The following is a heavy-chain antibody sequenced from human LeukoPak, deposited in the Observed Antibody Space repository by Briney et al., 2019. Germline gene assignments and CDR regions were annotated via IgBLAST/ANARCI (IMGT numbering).Heavy chain of an antibody. D-gene: IGHD1-26*01. V-gene: IGHV1-8*02. CDR3: ARDGMGATPYFDY. Sequence: ASVKVSCKASGYTFTGYYMHWVRQAPGQGLEWMGWMNPNSGNTGYAQKFQGRVTMTRNTSISTAYMELSSLRSEDTAVYYCARDGMGATPYFDYWGQGTLVTVSS. CDR2: MNPNSGNT. CDR1: GYTFTGYY. J-gene: IGHJ4*02.